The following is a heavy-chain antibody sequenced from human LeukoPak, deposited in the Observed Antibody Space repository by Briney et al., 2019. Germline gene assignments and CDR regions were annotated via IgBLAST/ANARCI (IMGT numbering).Heavy chain of an antibody. CDR1: GFTFSNYW. CDR2: INRGGSER. D-gene: IGHD5-24*01. Sequence: GGSLRLSCAASGFTFSNYWMTWVRQAPGKGLEWVANINRGGSERYYVDSVKGRFTISRDDAKSSLYLQMNSLRAEDTAIYYCTRVGYIDEGIDYWGQGTLVTVSS. J-gene: IGHJ4*02. V-gene: IGHV3-7*04. CDR3: TRVGYIDEGIDY.